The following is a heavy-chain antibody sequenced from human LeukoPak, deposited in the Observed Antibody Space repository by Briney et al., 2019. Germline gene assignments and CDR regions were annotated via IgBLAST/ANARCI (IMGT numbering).Heavy chain of an antibody. V-gene: IGHV4-59*01. CDR3: ARNAKVMAMVNWLDP. D-gene: IGHD5-18*01. CDR1: GGSISSYY. CDR2: IYYSGST. Sequence: SETLSLTCTVSGGSISSYYWSWIRQPPGKGLEWIGYIYYSGSTNYNPSLKSRVTISVDTSKNQFSLKLSSVTAADTAVYYCARNAKVMAMVNWLDPWGQGTLVTVSS. J-gene: IGHJ5*02.